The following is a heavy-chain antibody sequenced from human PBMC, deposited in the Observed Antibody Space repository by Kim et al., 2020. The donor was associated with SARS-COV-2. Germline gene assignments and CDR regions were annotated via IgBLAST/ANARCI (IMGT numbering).Heavy chain of an antibody. CDR2: INPSGGST. CDR3: ASGEAAAGTIVSFDI. CDR1: GYTFTSYY. D-gene: IGHD6-13*01. Sequence: ASVKVSCKASGYTFTSYYMHWVRQAPGQGLEWMGIINPSGGSTSYAQKFQGRVTMTRDTSTSTVYMELSSLRSEDTAVYYCASGEAAAGTIVSFDIWGQGTMVTVSS. V-gene: IGHV1-46*01. J-gene: IGHJ3*02.